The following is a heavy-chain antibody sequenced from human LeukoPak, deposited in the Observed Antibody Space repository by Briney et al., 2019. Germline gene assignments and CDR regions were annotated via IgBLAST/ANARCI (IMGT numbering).Heavy chain of an antibody. J-gene: IGHJ4*02. D-gene: IGHD6-19*01. Sequence: GGSLTLSCAASGFIFSDYYMSWIRQAPGKGLEWDSYISPSGLTIYYADSVRGRFTISRDNAKNSLSLQMNSLRAEDTAVYFCARSIAVAEPFDHWGQGTLVPVSS. CDR1: GFIFSDYY. CDR2: ISPSGLTI. CDR3: ARSIAVAEPFDH. V-gene: IGHV3-11*01.